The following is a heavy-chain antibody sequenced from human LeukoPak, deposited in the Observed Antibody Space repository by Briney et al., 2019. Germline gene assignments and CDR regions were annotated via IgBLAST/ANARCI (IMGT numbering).Heavy chain of an antibody. J-gene: IGHJ4*02. D-gene: IGHD2-15*01. CDR3: ARAGVVVAALSYFDY. CDR1: GGSFSGYY. V-gene: IGHV4-34*01. Sequence: SETLPLTCAVYGGSFSGYYWSWIRQPPGKGLEWIGEINHSGSTNYNPSLKSRVTISVDTSKNQFSLKLSSVTAADTAVYYCARAGVVVAALSYFDYWGQGTLVTVSS. CDR2: INHSGST.